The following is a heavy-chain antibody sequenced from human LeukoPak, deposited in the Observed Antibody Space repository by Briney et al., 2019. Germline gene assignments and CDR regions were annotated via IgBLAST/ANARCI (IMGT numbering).Heavy chain of an antibody. Sequence: GGSLRLSCAASGFTFISYEMNWVRQAPGKGLEWVSYISSSGSTIYYADSLKGRFTISRDNAKNSLYLQMNSLRAEDTAVYYCAKDPGVDAFDIWGQGTMVTVSS. CDR3: AKDPGVDAFDI. D-gene: IGHD3-3*01. CDR2: ISSSGSTI. V-gene: IGHV3-48*03. CDR1: GFTFISYE. J-gene: IGHJ3*02.